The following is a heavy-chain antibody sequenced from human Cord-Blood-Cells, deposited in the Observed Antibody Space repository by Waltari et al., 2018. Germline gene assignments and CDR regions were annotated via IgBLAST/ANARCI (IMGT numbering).Heavy chain of an antibody. CDR1: GYTFTGYY. CDR2: INPNSGGT. Sequence: QVQLVQSGAEVKKPGASVKVSCKASGYTFTGYYMHCVRQAPGQGVEWMGWINPNSGGTNYAQKFQGWVTMTRDTSISTDNVELSRRRSDDTSVYYCARGHIAAAGHDAFDIWGQGTMFTVSS. V-gene: IGHV1-2*04. CDR3: ARGHIAAAGHDAFDI. J-gene: IGHJ3*02. D-gene: IGHD6-13*01.